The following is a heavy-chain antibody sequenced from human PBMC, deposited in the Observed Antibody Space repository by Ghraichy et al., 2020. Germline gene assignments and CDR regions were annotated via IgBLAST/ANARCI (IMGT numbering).Heavy chain of an antibody. D-gene: IGHD2-2*01. Sequence: SETLSLTCTVSGGSISSSSYYWGWIRQPPGKGLEWIGSIYYIGSTYYNPSLKSRVTISVDTSKNQFSLKLSSVTAADTAVYYCASLDIVVVPAAGNAFDIWGQGTMVTVST. J-gene: IGHJ3*02. CDR1: GGSISSSSYY. CDR3: ASLDIVVVPAAGNAFDI. V-gene: IGHV4-39*01. CDR2: IYYIGST.